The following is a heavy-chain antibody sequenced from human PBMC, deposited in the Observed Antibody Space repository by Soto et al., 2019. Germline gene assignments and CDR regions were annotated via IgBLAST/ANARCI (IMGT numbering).Heavy chain of an antibody. D-gene: IGHD2-15*01. CDR2: IIPIFGTA. J-gene: IGHJ6*02. CDR1: GGTFSSYA. CDR3: ARYCSGGSCYSEYYYYYGMDV. Sequence: VTVSCKASGGTFSSYAISWVRQAPGQGLEWMGGIIPIFGTANYAQKFQGRVTITADESTSTAYMELSSLRSEDTAVYYCARYCSGGSCYSEYYYYYGMDVWGQGTTVTVSS. V-gene: IGHV1-69*01.